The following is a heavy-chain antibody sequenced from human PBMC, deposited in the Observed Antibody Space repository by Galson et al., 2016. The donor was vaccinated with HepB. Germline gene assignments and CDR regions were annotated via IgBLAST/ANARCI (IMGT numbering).Heavy chain of an antibody. CDR3: AKAPEYYHGLDL. Sequence: SLRLSCAGSGFTFNNYVMNWVRQVPGKGLEWVSGITGDGGSKYYADSVKGRFTVSRDNSKNTLYVQMKSLRVEDTAVYFCAKAPEYYHGLDLWGQGTKVTVSS. V-gene: IGHV3-23*01. CDR2: ITGDGGSK. D-gene: IGHD1-14*01. CDR1: GFTFNNYV. J-gene: IGHJ6*02.